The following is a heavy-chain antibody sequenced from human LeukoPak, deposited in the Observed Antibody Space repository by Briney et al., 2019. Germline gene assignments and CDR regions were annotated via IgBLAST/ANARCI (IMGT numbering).Heavy chain of an antibody. CDR2: IKQDGSEK. D-gene: IGHD2-15*01. V-gene: IGHV3-7*03. Sequence: GGSLRLSCAASGFTFSSYWMSWVRQAPGKGLEWVANIKQDGSEKYYVDSVKGRFTISRDNSKNTLYLQMNSLRAEDTAVYYCAKAGGRDCSGGSCYYYDYWGQGTLVTVSS. CDR3: AKAGGRDCSGGSCYYYDY. CDR1: GFTFSSYW. J-gene: IGHJ4*02.